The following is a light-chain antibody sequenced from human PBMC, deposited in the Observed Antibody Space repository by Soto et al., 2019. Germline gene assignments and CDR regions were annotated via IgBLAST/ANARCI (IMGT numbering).Light chain of an antibody. J-gene: IGKJ1*01. CDR3: QQYNRYLGT. CDR1: QSIRSW. V-gene: IGKV1-5*01. Sequence: IQKTQSPSTLTASVGDRATIPCRARQSIRSWLAWYQQNPGKAPKLQIYDASSLEGGFPSRLSGGGSGTEFTLTISSLQSDDFASYYCQQYNRYLGTVGSGTTG. CDR2: DAS.